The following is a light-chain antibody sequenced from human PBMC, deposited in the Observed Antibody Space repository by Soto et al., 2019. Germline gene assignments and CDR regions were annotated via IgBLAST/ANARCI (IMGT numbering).Light chain of an antibody. V-gene: IGKV3-20*01. CDR1: QSVNSDY. J-gene: IGKJ5*01. CDR3: LHYGGSPLT. CDR2: GAS. Sequence: IVLTQSPATLSFSPCEIATLSCSSSQSVNSDYLAWFQQKPGQAPRLLIYGASTRTTGIPDRFSGSGSGTDFTLTIGRLEPGDFAVYYCLHYGGSPLTFGQGTRLEIK.